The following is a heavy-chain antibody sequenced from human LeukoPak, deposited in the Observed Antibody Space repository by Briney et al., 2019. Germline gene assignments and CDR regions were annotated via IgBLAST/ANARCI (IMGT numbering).Heavy chain of an antibody. J-gene: IGHJ4*02. CDR3: AREHPTYGDYDY. CDR1: GFTVSSNF. V-gene: IGHV3-53*01. CDR2: IYGGGST. Sequence: GGSLRLSCAASGFTVSSNFLSWVRQAPGKGLEWVSVIYGGGSTYFADSVKGRFTISRDNSKNTLYLQMNSLRAEDTAVYYCAREHPTYGDYDYWGQGTLVTVSS. D-gene: IGHD4-17*01.